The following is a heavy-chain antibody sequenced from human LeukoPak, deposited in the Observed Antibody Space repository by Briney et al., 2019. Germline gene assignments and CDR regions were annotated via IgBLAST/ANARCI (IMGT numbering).Heavy chain of an antibody. J-gene: IGHJ3*02. Sequence: GSSVKVSYKASGGTFSSYAISWVRQAPGQGLEWMGGIIPIFGTANYAQKFQGRVTITADESTSTAYMELSSLRSEDTAVYYCARCYDILTGYSPDAFDIWGQGTMVTVSS. CDR3: ARCYDILTGYSPDAFDI. CDR2: IIPIFGTA. V-gene: IGHV1-69*01. D-gene: IGHD3-9*01. CDR1: GGTFSSYA.